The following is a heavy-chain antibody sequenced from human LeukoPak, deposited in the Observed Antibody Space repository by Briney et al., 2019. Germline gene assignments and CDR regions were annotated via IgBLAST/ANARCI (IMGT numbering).Heavy chain of an antibody. Sequence: GGSLRLSCAASGFTLSSYWMSWVRQAPGKGLEWVANIKKDGNEKYYVDSVKGRFTISRDNAKNSLYLQMNSLRAEDTAVYYCARDDAPLAARPGWFDPWGQGTLVTVSS. V-gene: IGHV3-7*01. CDR3: ARDDAPLAARPGWFDP. CDR1: GFTLSSYW. CDR2: IKKDGNEK. J-gene: IGHJ5*02. D-gene: IGHD6-6*01.